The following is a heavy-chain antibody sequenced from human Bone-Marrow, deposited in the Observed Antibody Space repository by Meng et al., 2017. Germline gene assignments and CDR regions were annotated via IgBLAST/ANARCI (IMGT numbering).Heavy chain of an antibody. D-gene: IGHD6-13*01. CDR3: ARGRIAAAAALAY. CDR1: GGSFSGYY. Sequence: QVQLQPWGAGLLKPSATLSPTCAVYGGSFSGYYWSWIRQPPGKGLGWIGEINHSGSTNYNPSLKSRVTISVDTSKNQFSLKLSSVTAADTAVYYCARGRIAAAAALAYWGQGTLVTVSS. J-gene: IGHJ4*02. CDR2: INHSGST. V-gene: IGHV4-34*01.